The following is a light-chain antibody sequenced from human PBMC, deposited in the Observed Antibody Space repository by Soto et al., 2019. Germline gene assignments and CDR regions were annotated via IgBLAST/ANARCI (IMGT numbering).Light chain of an antibody. CDR2: DVT. V-gene: IGLV2-11*01. CDR1: SSDFGDDKY. Sequence: QSALTQPRSVSGSPGRSVTISCTGTSSDFGDDKYVSWYQQHPGQAPKLVIYDVTKRPSGVPDRFSGSKSGNTASLTISGLQAEDEADYYCCSYVDTDTVLFGGVTKLTVL. CDR3: CSYVDTDTVL. J-gene: IGLJ3*02.